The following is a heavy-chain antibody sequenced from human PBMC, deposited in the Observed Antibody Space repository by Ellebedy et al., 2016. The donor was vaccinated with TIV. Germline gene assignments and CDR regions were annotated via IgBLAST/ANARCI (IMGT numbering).Heavy chain of an antibody. V-gene: IGHV5-51*01. D-gene: IGHD4-17*01. CDR3: ARPYGRWYFDL. CDR2: IYPRDSDT. CDR1: GYSFSTFW. J-gene: IGHJ2*01. Sequence: GGSLRLSCKGSGYSFSTFWIGWVRQMPGKGLEWMGVIYPRDSDTTYSPAFQGHVNISADQSISTAYLQWSSLKASDTAIYYCARPYGRWYFDLWGRGTLVTVSS.